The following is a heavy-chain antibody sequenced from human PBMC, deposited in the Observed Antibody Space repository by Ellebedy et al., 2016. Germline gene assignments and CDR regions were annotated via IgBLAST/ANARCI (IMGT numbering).Heavy chain of an antibody. CDR1: GGSFSGYY. V-gene: IGHV4-34*01. Sequence: SETLSLTCAVYGGSFSGYYWSWIRQPPGKGLEWIGEINHSGSTNYNPSLKSRVTISVDTSKNQFSLKLSSVTAADTAVYYCARGGRGFIRSWDYWGQGTLVTVSS. D-gene: IGHD1-26*01. CDR3: ARGGRGFIRSWDY. CDR2: INHSGST. J-gene: IGHJ4*02.